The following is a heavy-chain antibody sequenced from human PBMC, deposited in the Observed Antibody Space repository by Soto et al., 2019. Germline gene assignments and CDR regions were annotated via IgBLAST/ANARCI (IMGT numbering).Heavy chain of an antibody. D-gene: IGHD2-15*01. J-gene: IGHJ5*02. CDR3: AKGGCSGGSCYSRGPYNWFDP. Sequence: EVQLLESGGGLVQPGGSLRLSCAASGFTFSSYAMSWVRQAPGKGLEWVSAISGSGGSTYYADSVKGRFTISRDNSKNTLYLQMNSLRAEDTAVYYCAKGGCSGGSCYSRGPYNWFDPWGQGTLVTVSS. CDR1: GFTFSSYA. CDR2: ISGSGGST. V-gene: IGHV3-23*01.